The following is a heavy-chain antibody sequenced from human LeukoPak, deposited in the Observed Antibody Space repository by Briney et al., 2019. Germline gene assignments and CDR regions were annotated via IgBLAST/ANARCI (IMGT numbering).Heavy chain of an antibody. CDR2: FYYSGST. D-gene: IGHD6-19*01. CDR3: ATLGGSGWALDY. CDR1: GGSISSYY. J-gene: IGHJ4*02. V-gene: IGHV4-59*08. Sequence: PSETLSLTCTVSGGSISSYYWSWIRQPPGKGLEWIGYFYYSGSTNYNPSLKSRVTISVDTSKNQFSLKLSSVTAADTAVYYCATLGGSGWALDYWGQGTLVTVSS.